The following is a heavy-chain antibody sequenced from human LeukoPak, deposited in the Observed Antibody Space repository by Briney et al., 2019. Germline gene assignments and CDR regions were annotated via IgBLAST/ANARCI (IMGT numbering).Heavy chain of an antibody. CDR2: IYSGGNT. Sequence: PGGSLRLSCAGSGLTVSSSYMTWVRQAPGKGLEWVSVIYSGGNTFYADSVKGRFTISRDNSKNTLYLQMNSLRAEDTAIYYCARGGGFFDYWGQGTLVTVSS. CDR3: ARGGGFFDY. J-gene: IGHJ4*02. V-gene: IGHV3-66*01. CDR1: GLTVSSSY. D-gene: IGHD3-16*01.